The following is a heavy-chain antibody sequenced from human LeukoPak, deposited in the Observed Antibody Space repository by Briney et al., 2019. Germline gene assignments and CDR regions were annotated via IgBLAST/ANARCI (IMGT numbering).Heavy chain of an antibody. Sequence: PGGSLRLSCAASGFTFSTYSMNWVRQAPGKGLEWVSSISSTSSYVYYADSVKGRFTNTRDNAKNSLFLQMNSLRAEDTAVYYCARVGTIHLRLRPHLGYYGMDVWGQGTLVTVSS. J-gene: IGHJ6*02. CDR3: ARVGTIHLRLRPHLGYYGMDV. D-gene: IGHD5-18*01. V-gene: IGHV3-21*01. CDR1: GFTFSTYS. CDR2: ISSTSSYV.